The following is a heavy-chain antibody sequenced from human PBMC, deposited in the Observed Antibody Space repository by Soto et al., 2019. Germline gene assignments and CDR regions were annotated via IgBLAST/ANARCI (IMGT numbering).Heavy chain of an antibody. CDR2: IIPAFGTA. Sequence: QVQLVQSGAEVKNPGSSVKVSCKTSGGTFNSYLIDWVRQAPGQGLEWMGGIIPAFGTAKYAQKFQRRVTNTADKSKTTAYKERRTLRSEDTAVYYCARGLDQPPVGLYFDTWGQGTLVTVSS. V-gene: IGHV1-69*06. D-gene: IGHD2-2*01. CDR3: ARGLDQPPVGLYFDT. CDR1: GGTFNSYL. J-gene: IGHJ4*02.